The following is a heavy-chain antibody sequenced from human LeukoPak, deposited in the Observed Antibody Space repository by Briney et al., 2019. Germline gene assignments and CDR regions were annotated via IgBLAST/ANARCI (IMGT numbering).Heavy chain of an antibody. V-gene: IGHV3-23*01. CDR3: ATTLRSGSYYFDS. Sequence: GGSLRLSCAASGFTFSDYAMSWVRQPPGKGLEWVSTISGSDDYTYYADSVRGRFTISRDNSKNTLYLQMNSLRVEDTAVYYCATTLRSGSYYFDSWGQGTLVTVSS. J-gene: IGHJ4*02. CDR1: GFTFSDYA. CDR2: ISGSDDYT. D-gene: IGHD1-26*01.